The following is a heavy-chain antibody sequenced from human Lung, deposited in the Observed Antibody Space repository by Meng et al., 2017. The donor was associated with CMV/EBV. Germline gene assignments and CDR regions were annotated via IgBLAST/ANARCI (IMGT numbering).Heavy chain of an antibody. J-gene: IGHJ6*02. D-gene: IGHD5-18*01. CDR1: GFTFSSYS. V-gene: IGHV3-21*01. CDR3: ARWERTAMDPYYYYGMDV. Sequence: GESLKISCAASGFTFSSYSMNWVRQAPGKGLELVSSISSSSSYIYYADSVKGRFTISRDNAENSLYLQMNSLRAEDTAVYYCARWERTAMDPYYYYGMDVWGQGXTVTVSS. CDR2: ISSSSSYI.